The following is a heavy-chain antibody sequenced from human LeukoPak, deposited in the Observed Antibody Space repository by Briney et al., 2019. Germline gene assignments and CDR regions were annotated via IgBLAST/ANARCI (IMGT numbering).Heavy chain of an antibody. CDR3: ARARDSSSWFSSDY. CDR2: ISSSSSTI. Sequence: GGSLRLSCAASGFTFSSYSKNWVRKAPGTGQEWVSYISSSSSTIYYADSVKGRLTISRDNANNSLYLQMNSLRAEDTAVYYCARARDSSSWFSSDYWGQGTLVTVSS. J-gene: IGHJ4*02. V-gene: IGHV3-48*01. CDR1: GFTFSSYS. D-gene: IGHD6-13*01.